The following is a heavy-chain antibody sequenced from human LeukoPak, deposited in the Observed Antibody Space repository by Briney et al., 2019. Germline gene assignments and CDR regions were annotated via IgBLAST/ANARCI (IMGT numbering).Heavy chain of an antibody. CDR3: ARDGRYYDSSGYHDY. V-gene: IGHV3-33*08. CDR2: IWYDGSNK. D-gene: IGHD3-22*01. J-gene: IGHJ4*02. CDR1: GFTFSSYA. Sequence: PGGSLRLSCAASGFTFSSYAMHWVRQAAGKGLEWVAVIWYDGSNKYYADSVKGRFTISRDNSKNTLYLQMNSLRAEDTAVYYCARDGRYYDSSGYHDYWGQGTLVTVSS.